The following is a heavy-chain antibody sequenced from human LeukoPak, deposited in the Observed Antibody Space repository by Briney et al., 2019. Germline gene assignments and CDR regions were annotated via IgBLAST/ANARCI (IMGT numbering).Heavy chain of an antibody. CDR1: GGSISSSSYY. Sequence: SETLSLTCTVSGGSISSSSYYWGWIRQPPGKGLEWIGSIYYSGSTYYNPSLKSRVTISVDTSKNQFSLKLSSVTAADTAVYCCARHPSSSCWSPLYYFDYWGQGTLVTVSS. J-gene: IGHJ4*02. CDR2: IYYSGST. CDR3: ARHPSSSCWSPLYYFDY. V-gene: IGHV4-39*01. D-gene: IGHD6-19*01.